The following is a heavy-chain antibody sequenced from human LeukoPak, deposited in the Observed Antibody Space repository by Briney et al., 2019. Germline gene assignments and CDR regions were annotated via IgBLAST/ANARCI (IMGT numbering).Heavy chain of an antibody. CDR3: ARIRSGSYSMDY. D-gene: IGHD1-26*01. Sequence: SGPTLVNPTQTLTLTCTFSGFSLSTSSMCVGWIRHSPGKALEWLARIDWDDDKYYSSSLKTRLTISKDTSKNQVVLTMTNMDPVDTATYYCARIRSGSYSMDYWGQGTLVIVSS. CDR1: GFSLSTSSMC. J-gene: IGHJ4*02. V-gene: IGHV2-70*11. CDR2: IDWDDDK.